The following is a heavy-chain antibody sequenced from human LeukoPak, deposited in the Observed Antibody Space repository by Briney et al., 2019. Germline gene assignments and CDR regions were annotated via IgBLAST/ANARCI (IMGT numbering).Heavy chain of an antibody. J-gene: IGHJ4*02. CDR2: IYHSGST. Sequence: PSETLSLTCTVSGGSINSSSYYWGWIRQPPGKGLEWIGSIYHSGSTYYNPSLKSRVTISVDRSKNQFSLKLSSVTAADTAVYYCARRPERGYCSGNSCLDFDYWGQGTLVTVSS. V-gene: IGHV4-39*07. D-gene: IGHD2-15*01. CDR1: GGSINSSSYY. CDR3: ARRPERGYCSGNSCLDFDY.